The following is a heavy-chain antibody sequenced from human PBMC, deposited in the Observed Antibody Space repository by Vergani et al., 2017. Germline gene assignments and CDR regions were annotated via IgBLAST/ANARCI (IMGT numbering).Heavy chain of an antibody. CDR1: GFTFSSYW. Sequence: EVQLVESGGGLVQPGGSLRLSCAASGFTFSSYWMHWVRQAPGKGLVWVSRINSDGSSTSYADSVKGRFTISRDNAKNTLYLQMNSLRAEDTAVYYCARAKDCGGDCPRNYYYGMDVWGQGTTVTVSS. D-gene: IGHD2-21*02. J-gene: IGHJ6*02. CDR3: ARAKDCGGDCPRNYYYGMDV. CDR2: INSDGSST. V-gene: IGHV3-74*01.